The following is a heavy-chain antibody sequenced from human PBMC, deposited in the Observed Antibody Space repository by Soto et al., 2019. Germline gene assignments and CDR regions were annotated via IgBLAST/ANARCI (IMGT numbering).Heavy chain of an antibody. CDR1: GGSLNSYY. D-gene: IGHD3-22*01. CDR3: ARFSPPRKSYDSNPGWFDP. J-gene: IGHJ5*02. V-gene: IGHV4-59*01. CDR2: VSSTGST. Sequence: SETLSLTCTVSGGSLNSYYWTWIRQSPGKGLEWIGYVSSTGSTNYNPSLKSRLTMSLDTSTNEVSLSLTSVTAADAAVYFCARFSPPRKSYDSNPGWFDPWGQGIMVIGSS.